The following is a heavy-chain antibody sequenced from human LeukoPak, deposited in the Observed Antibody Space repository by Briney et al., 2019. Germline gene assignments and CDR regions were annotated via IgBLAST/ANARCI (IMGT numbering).Heavy chain of an antibody. V-gene: IGHV3-23*01. D-gene: IGHD3-22*01. CDR3: AIFQPYSSGYLADH. CDR2: ISGSGGST. J-gene: IGHJ5*02. Sequence: GGSLRLSCAASGFTFSSYAMSWVRQAPGEGLEWVSAISGSGGSTYYADSVKGRFTISRDNSKNTLYLQMTSLRAEDTAVYYCAIFQPYSSGYLADHWGQGTLVTVSS. CDR1: GFTFSSYA.